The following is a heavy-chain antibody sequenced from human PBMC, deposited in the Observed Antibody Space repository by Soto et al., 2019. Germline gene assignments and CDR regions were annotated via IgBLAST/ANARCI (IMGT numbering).Heavy chain of an antibody. CDR2: ISYDGSNK. V-gene: IGHV3-30*18. D-gene: IGHD6-19*01. CDR1: GFTFSSYG. J-gene: IGHJ6*02. CDR3: AKGEAVAGYYYYYGMDV. Sequence: QVQLVESGGGVVQPGRSLRLSCAASGFTFSSYGMHWVRQAPGKGLEWVAVISYDGSNKYYADSVKGRFTISRDNSKNTLYLQMNSLRAEDTAVYYCAKGEAVAGYYYYYGMDVWGQGTTVTVSS.